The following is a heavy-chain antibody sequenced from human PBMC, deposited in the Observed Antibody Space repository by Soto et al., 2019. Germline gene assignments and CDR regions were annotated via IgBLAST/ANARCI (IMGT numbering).Heavy chain of an antibody. CDR2: ISAYNGNT. CDR1: GYTFTSYG. CDR3: AREKNEYSSSFDAFDI. J-gene: IGHJ3*02. Sequence: ASVKVSCKASGYTFTSYGISWVRQAPGQGLEWRGWISAYNGNTNYAQKLQGRVTMTTDTSTSTADMELRSLRSDDTAVYYCAREKNEYSSSFDAFDIWGQGTMVTVSS. V-gene: IGHV1-18*01. D-gene: IGHD6-6*01.